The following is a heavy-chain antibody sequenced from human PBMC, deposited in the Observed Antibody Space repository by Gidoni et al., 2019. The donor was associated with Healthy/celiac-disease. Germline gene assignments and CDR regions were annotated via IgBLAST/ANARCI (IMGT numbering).Heavy chain of an antibody. Sequence: EVQLVESGGGLVKPGGSLSLSCAASGFTFSSYSMNWVRQAQGKGLEWVSTISSSSSYIYYADSVKGRFTIARDNAKNSLYLQMNSLRAEDTAVYYCARDGWFGDYWGQGTLVTVSS. CDR1: GFTFSSYS. V-gene: IGHV3-21*01. CDR2: ISSSSSYI. CDR3: ARDGWFGDY. D-gene: IGHD3-10*01. J-gene: IGHJ4*02.